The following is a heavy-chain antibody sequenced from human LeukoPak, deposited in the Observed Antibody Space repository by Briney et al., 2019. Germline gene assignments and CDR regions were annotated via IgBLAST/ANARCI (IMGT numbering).Heavy chain of an antibody. CDR3: VRDTFGASDS. D-gene: IGHD4/OR15-4a*01. CDR2: IRQDGSDI. CDR1: GFTFSKYW. Sequence: GGSLRLSCAASGFTFSKYWMSWVRQAPGKGLEWVANIRQDGSDIYYVDSVKGQFTISRDNAKNLLYLQMNSLRADDTAVYYCVRDTFGASDSWGQGSLVSVSS. V-gene: IGHV3-7*01. J-gene: IGHJ4*02.